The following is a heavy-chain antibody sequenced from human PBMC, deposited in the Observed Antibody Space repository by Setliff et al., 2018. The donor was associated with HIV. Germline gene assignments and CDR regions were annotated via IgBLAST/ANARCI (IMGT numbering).Heavy chain of an antibody. V-gene: IGHV4-59*12. CDR3: ARGPKSPRFDY. CDR2: VYYSGST. J-gene: IGHJ4*02. CDR1: GGSISSYY. Sequence: PSETLSLTCTVSGGSISSYYWSWIRQPPGKGLEWIGTVYYSGSTYYNPSLKSRVTISVDTSENQFSLKLRSVTAADTAVYFCARGPKSPRFDYWGQGTLVTVSS.